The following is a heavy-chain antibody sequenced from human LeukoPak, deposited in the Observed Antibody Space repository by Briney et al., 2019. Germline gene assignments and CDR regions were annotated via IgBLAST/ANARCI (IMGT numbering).Heavy chain of an antibody. CDR3: ARRARVAGTVNWFDP. V-gene: IGHV1-8*01. Sequence: ASVKVSCKASGYTFTSYDINWVRQATGQGLEWMGWMNPNSGNTGYAQKFQGRVTMTRNTSISTAYMELSSLRSEDTAVYYCARRARVAGTVNWFDPWGQGTLVTVSS. CDR2: MNPNSGNT. J-gene: IGHJ5*02. CDR1: GYTFTSYD. D-gene: IGHD6-19*01.